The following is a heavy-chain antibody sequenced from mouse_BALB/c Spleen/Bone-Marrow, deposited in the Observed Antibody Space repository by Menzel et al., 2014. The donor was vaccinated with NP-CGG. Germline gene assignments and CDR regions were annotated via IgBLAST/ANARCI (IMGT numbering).Heavy chain of an antibody. V-gene: IGHV1-5*01. J-gene: IGHJ2*01. CDR1: GYTFSNYW. D-gene: IGHD3-1*01. CDR2: IHPGNSDT. Sequence: VQLKESGTVLARPGAAVKMSCKASGYTFSNYWMHWIKRRPGQGLEWIGTIHPGNSDTTYNQKFKGKAKLTAVTSTSTAYMELSGLTNEDSAVYYCTTLARNNFDYWGQGTTLTVSS. CDR3: TTLARNNFDY.